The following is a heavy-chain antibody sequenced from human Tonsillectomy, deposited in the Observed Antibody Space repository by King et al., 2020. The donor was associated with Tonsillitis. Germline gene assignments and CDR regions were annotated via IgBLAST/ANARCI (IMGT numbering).Heavy chain of an antibody. Sequence: QLQESGPGLVKPSETLSLTCTVSGYSISSGYYWGWIRQPPGKGLEWIGSIFHSGSTYYNPSLKSRVTISVDTSKNQFSLKLSSVTAADTAVYYCAREAVEVFGVVMKHYWFDPWGQGTLVTVSS. J-gene: IGHJ5*02. CDR2: IFHSGST. CDR1: GYSISSGYY. CDR3: AREAVEVFGVVMKHYWFDP. V-gene: IGHV4-38-2*02. D-gene: IGHD3-3*01.